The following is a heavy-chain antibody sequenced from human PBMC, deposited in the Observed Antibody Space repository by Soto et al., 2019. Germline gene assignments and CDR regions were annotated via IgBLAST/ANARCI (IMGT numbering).Heavy chain of an antibody. V-gene: IGHV4-31*03. CDR2: IYYSGST. Sequence: PSETLSLTCTVSGGSISSGGYYWSWIRQHPGKGLEWIGYIYYSGSTYYNPSLKSRVTISVDTSKNQFSLKLSSVTAADTAVYYCARLRRYCSGGSCYFEIARPYYFDYWGQGTLVTVSS. CDR3: ARLRRYCSGGSCYFEIARPYYFDY. D-gene: IGHD2-15*01. CDR1: GGSISSGGYY. J-gene: IGHJ4*02.